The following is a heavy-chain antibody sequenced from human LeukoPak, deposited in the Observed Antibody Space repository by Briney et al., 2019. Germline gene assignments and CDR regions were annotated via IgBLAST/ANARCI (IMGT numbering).Heavy chain of an antibody. D-gene: IGHD6-13*01. CDR2: IIPIFGTS. Sequence: SVKVSCKASGGTFSSYAISWVRQAPGQGLEWMGGIIPIFGTSNYAQRFQGRGTITTDESTSTAYMELSSLRSEDTAVYSCARGVADDQQLDLEDYYYYGMDVWGQGTTVTVSS. V-gene: IGHV1-69*05. CDR1: GGTFSSYA. CDR3: ARGVADDQQLDLEDYYYYGMDV. J-gene: IGHJ6*02.